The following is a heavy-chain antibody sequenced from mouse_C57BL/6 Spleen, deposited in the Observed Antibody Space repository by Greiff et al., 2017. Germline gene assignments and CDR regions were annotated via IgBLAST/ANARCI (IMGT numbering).Heavy chain of an antibody. Sequence: QVQLQQSGAELVRPGASVTLSCKASGYTLTDYEMNWVKQTPVHGLEWIGAIDPETGGTAYNQKFKGKAILTADKSSSTAYLDLSSLSAEDSAVYYCTSRSLYDGLSYYAIDCWGQGTSVTVSS. J-gene: IGHJ4*01. V-gene: IGHV1-15*01. CDR3: TSRSLYDGLSYYAIDC. CDR1: GYTLTDYE. D-gene: IGHD2-3*01. CDR2: IDPETGGT.